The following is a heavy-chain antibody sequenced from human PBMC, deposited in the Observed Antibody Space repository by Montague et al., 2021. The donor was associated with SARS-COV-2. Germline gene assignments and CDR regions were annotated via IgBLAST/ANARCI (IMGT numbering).Heavy chain of an antibody. CDR2: IYYSGST. V-gene: IGHV4-59*01. CDR1: GGSISSYY. D-gene: IGHD3-3*01. J-gene: IGHJ5*02. Sequence: SETLSLTCTVSGGSISSYYWSWIRQPPGKGLEWIEYIYYSGSTNYNPSLKSRVTISVDTSKNQFSLKLSSVTAADTAVYYCARAQMNRITIFGVVAEFDPWGQGTLVTVSS. CDR3: ARAQMNRITIFGVVAEFDP.